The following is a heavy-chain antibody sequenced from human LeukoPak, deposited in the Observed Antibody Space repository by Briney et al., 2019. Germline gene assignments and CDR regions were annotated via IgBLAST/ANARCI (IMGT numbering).Heavy chain of an antibody. V-gene: IGHV1-8*03. Sequence: ASVIVSCKASGFTFTDYDINWVRQATGQGLEWMGWMNPNSGNTGYAQKFQGRVTITRNTAISTAYMELSSLRSEDTAVYYCARGRRPSADSSEYFDYWGQGTLVTVS. CDR2: MNPNSGNT. CDR3: ARGRRPSADSSEYFDY. CDR1: GFTFTDYD. D-gene: IGHD2-21*02. J-gene: IGHJ4*02.